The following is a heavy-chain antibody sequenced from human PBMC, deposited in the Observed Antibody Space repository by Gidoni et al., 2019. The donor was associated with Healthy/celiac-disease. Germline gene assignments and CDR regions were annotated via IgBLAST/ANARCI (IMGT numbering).Heavy chain of an antibody. CDR1: GYSFTSYW. Sequence: VQLVQSGAEVTKPGESLKISCKGSGYSFTSYWIGWVRQMPGKGLEWMGIIYPGDSDTRYSPSFQGQVTISADKSISTAYLQWSSLKASDTAMYYCARTSTDDYGDYGQHYYGMDVWGQGTTVTVSS. CDR3: ARTSTDDYGDYGQHYYGMDV. CDR2: IYPGDSDT. D-gene: IGHD4-17*01. J-gene: IGHJ6*02. V-gene: IGHV5-51*01.